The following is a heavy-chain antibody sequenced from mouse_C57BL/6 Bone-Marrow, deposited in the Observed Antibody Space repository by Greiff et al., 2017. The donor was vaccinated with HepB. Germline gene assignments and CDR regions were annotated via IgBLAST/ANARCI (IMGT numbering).Heavy chain of an antibody. CDR2: IDPENGDT. V-gene: IGHV14-4*01. J-gene: IGHJ4*01. Sequence: EVKLMESGAELVRPGASVKLSCTASGFNIKDDYMHWVKQRPEQGLEWIGWIDPENGDTEYASKFQGKATITADTSSNTAYLQLSSLTSEDTAVYYCTTWRLLYYAMDYWGQGTSVTVSS. CDR3: TTWRLLYYAMDY. D-gene: IGHD2-13*01. CDR1: GFNIKDDY.